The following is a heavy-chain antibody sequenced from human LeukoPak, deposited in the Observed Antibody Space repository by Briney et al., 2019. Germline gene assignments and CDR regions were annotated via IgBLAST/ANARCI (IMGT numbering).Heavy chain of an antibody. CDR2: IYSGGST. V-gene: IGHV3-66*01. Sequence: PGGSLRLSCAASGFTVSSNYMSWVRQAPGKGLEWVSVIYSGGSTYYADSVKGRFTISRDNSKNTLYLQMNSLRAEDTAVYYCARDRHQYYYDSSGYYSDAFDIWGQGTMVTVSS. D-gene: IGHD3-22*01. CDR1: GFTVSSNY. J-gene: IGHJ3*02. CDR3: ARDRHQYYYDSSGYYSDAFDI.